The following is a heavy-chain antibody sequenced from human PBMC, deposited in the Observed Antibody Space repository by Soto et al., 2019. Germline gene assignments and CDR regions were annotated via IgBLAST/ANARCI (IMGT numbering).Heavy chain of an antibody. CDR1: GFTFSNYW. CDR3: VRGHYYGMDV. Sequence: EVQLVDSGGGLVQPGGSLRLSCAASGFTFSNYWMHWVRQAPGKGLVCVSRINTDGSGTDYADSVKGRFTISRDNAKNTLYLQMNSLRVEDTAVYYCVRGHYYGMDVWGQGTTVTVSS. V-gene: IGHV3-74*01. CDR2: INTDGSGT. J-gene: IGHJ6*02. D-gene: IGHD3-10*01.